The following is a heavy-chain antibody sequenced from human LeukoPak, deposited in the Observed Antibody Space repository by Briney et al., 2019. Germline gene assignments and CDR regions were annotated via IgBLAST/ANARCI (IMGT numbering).Heavy chain of an antibody. J-gene: IGHJ4*01. V-gene: IGHV1-2*02. D-gene: IGHD5-18*01. CDR3: ARGRKYTSGYRVTELGSGYSDY. CDR1: GYTFTGYY. CDR2: INPNSGST. Sequence: ASVKVSCKASGYTFTGYYMNWVRQAPGQGLEWMGWINPNSGSTNYAQRFQGRVTMTRDTSISTAYMELSRLTSDDTAVYYCARGRKYTSGYRVTELGSGYSDYWGQEPWSPSPQ.